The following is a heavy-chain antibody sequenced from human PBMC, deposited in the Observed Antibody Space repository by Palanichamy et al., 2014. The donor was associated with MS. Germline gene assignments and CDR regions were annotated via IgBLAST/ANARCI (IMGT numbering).Heavy chain of an antibody. Sequence: QVQLVQSGAEVKKPGSSVKVSCKASGGTFSNYAISWVRQAPGQGLEWMGGIIPIFGTTNYAQKFQGRVTITADESTSTAYMELSSLRSEDTAVYYCARDWYSRSSDYYYGMDVWGQGTTVTVSS. CDR1: GGTFSNYA. J-gene: IGHJ6*02. V-gene: IGHV1-69*01. CDR2: IIPIFGTT. CDR3: ARDWYSRSSDYYYGMDV. D-gene: IGHD6-6*01.